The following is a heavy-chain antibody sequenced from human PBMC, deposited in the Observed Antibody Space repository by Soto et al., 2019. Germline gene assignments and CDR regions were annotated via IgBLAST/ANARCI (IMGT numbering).Heavy chain of an antibody. D-gene: IGHD1-26*01. J-gene: IGHJ6*02. V-gene: IGHV3-30*04. Sequence: GGALRLSCAPSGFTVYSYAMHWVRQAPGKGLEWVAVISNDGSHRYYADSVKGRFTISRDNSKDTLYLQMNSLRAEDTAVYYCARDRWQQLPYYYGMDVWGQGTTVTVSS. CDR3: ARDRWQQLPYYYGMDV. CDR2: ISNDGSHR. CDR1: GFTVYSYA.